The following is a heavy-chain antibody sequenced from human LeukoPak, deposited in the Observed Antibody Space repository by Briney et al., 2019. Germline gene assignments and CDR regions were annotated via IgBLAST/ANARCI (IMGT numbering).Heavy chain of an antibody. CDR3: ARGHLPYYDFWSGYYSNWFDP. Sequence: SETLSLTCTVSGGSISSYYWSWIRQPAGKGLEWIGRIYTSGSTNYNPSLKSRVTMSVDTSKNQFSLKLSSVTAADTAVYYCARGHLPYYDFWSGYYSNWFDPWGQGTLVTVSS. V-gene: IGHV4-4*07. CDR2: IYTSGST. J-gene: IGHJ5*02. D-gene: IGHD3-3*01. CDR1: GGSISSYY.